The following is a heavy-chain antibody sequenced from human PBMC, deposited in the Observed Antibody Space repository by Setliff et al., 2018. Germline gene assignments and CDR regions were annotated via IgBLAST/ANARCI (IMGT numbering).Heavy chain of an antibody. V-gene: IGHV4-59*10. Sequence: SETLSLTCAVYGGSFSTYYWIWIRQPAGKGLEWIGHIYTSGSTNYNPSLKSRVTISVDTSKNQFSLKLSSVTAADTAVYYCARGLRITMVRGANRGVDYWGQGTLVTVSS. CDR2: IYTSGST. CDR1: GGSFSTYY. J-gene: IGHJ4*02. D-gene: IGHD3-10*01. CDR3: ARGLRITMVRGANRGVDY.